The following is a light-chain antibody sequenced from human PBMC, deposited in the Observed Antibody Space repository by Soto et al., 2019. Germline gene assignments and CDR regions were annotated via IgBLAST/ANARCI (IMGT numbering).Light chain of an antibody. CDR1: SGHSSYA. CDR3: QTWSAGIQV. CDR2: LNSDGSH. V-gene: IGLV4-69*01. Sequence: QAVLTQSPSASASLGASVKLTCTLSSGHSSYAIAWHQQQPEKGPRYLMKLNSDGSHSKGDGIPDRFSGSSSGAERYLTISSLRSEDEAEYYCQTWSAGIQVFGGGTKLTVL. J-gene: IGLJ3*02.